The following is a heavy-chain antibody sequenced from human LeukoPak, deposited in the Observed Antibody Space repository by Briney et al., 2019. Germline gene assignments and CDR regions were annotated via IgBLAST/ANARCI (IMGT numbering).Heavy chain of an antibody. D-gene: IGHD3-9*01. J-gene: IGHJ4*02. CDR1: GFRFSDYA. CDR2: ISSSSSYI. V-gene: IGHV3-21*01. CDR3: ARGDDILTGPPPDY. Sequence: WGSLSLSCTVSGFRFSDYAKNWVRQAPGKGLEWVSSISSSSSYIYYADSVKGRFTISRDNAKNSLYLQMNSLRAEDTAVYYCARGDDILTGPPPDYWGQGTLVTVSS.